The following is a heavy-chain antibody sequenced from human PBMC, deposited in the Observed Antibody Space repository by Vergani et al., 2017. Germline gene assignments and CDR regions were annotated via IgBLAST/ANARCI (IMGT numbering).Heavy chain of an antibody. CDR2: ISGSGGST. CDR1: GFTFSSYA. J-gene: IGHJ1*01. V-gene: IGHV3-23*01. D-gene: IGHD6-13*01. CDR3: AKDEQQLVRSKYFQH. Sequence: EVQLLESGGGLVQPGGSLRLSCTASGFTFSSYAMSWVRQAPGKGLEWVSAISGSGGSTYYADSVKGRFTISRDNSKNTLYLQMNSLRAEDTAVYYCAKDEQQLVRSKYFQHWGQGTLVTVSS.